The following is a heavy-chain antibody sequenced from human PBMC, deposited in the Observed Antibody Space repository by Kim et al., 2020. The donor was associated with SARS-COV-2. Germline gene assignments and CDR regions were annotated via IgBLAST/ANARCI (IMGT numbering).Heavy chain of an antibody. CDR3: ARTGNAGWFDP. CDR2: IYYSGST. V-gene: IGHV4-59*01. Sequence: SETLSLTCTVSGGSISNYYWSWIRQPPGKGLEWIGYIYYSGSTNYTPSLKSRVTISIDTSKNQFSLKLSSVTAADTATYYCARTGNAGWFDPWGQGTQVT. J-gene: IGHJ5*02. D-gene: IGHD1-1*01. CDR1: GGSISNYY.